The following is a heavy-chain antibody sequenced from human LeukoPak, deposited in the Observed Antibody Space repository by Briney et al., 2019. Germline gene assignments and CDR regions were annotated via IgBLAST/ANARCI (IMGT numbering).Heavy chain of an antibody. CDR3: GRTTEGGYTYDYFYYYHRDV. CDR1: RVTGTSYY. D-gene: IGHD3-16*01. J-gene: IGHJ6*03. Sequence: PSENLSFTCTVSRVTGTSYYWIWLGQPPGLELEWIGDIYFSGNTYDNPSLQSRVTISVNTTHTHFSVQLSFVTAATTVDYRWGRTTEGGYTYDYFYYYHRDVWGKGTTVTISS. CDR2: IYFSGNT. V-gene: IGHV4-59*02.